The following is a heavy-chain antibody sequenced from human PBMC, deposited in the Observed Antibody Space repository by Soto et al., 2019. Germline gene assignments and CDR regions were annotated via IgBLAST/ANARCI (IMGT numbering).Heavy chain of an antibody. CDR2: TYYRSRWYN. J-gene: IGHJ6*02. V-gene: IGHV6-1*01. Sequence: SQTLSLSCFISGDRFSSNIAAWNWIRQSPSRGLEWLGRTYYRSRWYNDYAVSVRSRITVNADTSKNQFSLKLSSVTAAVTAVYYCARGAGQQLRNYYYYGMDVWGQGTTVTVSS. CDR1: GDRFSSNIAA. CDR3: ARGAGQQLRNYYYYGMDV. D-gene: IGHD6-13*01.